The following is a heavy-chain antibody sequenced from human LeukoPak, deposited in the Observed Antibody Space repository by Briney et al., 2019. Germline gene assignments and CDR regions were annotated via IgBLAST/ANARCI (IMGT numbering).Heavy chain of an antibody. CDR2: LGTNGDT. D-gene: IGHD6-6*01. CDR3: AREWRGIASHFHGMDV. V-gene: IGHV3-13*01. J-gene: IGHJ6*02. CDR1: DFSFSNYD. Sequence: GGSLRLSCVASDFSFSNYDMYWVRQAAGGGLEWVSALGTNGDTYYLGSVRGRFTISRENGKNSLYLQMNSLRVDDTAVYYCAREWRGIASHFHGMDVWGQGTTVTVSS.